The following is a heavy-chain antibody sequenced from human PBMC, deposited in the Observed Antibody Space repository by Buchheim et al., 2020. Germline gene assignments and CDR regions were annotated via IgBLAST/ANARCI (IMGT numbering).Heavy chain of an antibody. CDR2: IWYDGSNK. V-gene: IGHV3-33*08. CDR3: ARVQRWLRVGGAFDI. Sequence: QVQLVESGGGVVQPGRSLRLSCAASGFTFSNYGMHWVRQAPGKGLEWVAVIWYDGSNKYYADSVKGRFTISRDNSKNTLYLQMNSLRAEDTAVYYCARVQRWLRVGGAFDIWGQGT. J-gene: IGHJ3*02. CDR1: GFTFSNYG. D-gene: IGHD5-24*01.